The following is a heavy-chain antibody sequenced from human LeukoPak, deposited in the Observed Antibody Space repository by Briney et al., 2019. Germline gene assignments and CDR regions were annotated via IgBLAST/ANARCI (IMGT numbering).Heavy chain of an antibody. CDR2: ISSSSSYT. D-gene: IGHD5-18*01. CDR3: ARVYNYGLDY. J-gene: IGHJ4*02. Sequence: GGSLRLSCAASGFTFSSYAMSWVRQAPGKGLEWVSYISSSSSYTNYADSVKGRFTISRDYAKNSLYLQMNSLRGEDTAVYYCARVYNYGLDYWGQGTLVTVSS. CDR1: GFTFSSYA. V-gene: IGHV3-21*05.